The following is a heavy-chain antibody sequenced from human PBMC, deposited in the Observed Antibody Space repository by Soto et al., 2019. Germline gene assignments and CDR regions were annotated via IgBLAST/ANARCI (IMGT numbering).Heavy chain of an antibody. CDR2: IYYSGST. V-gene: IGHV4-39*01. Sequence: PSETLSLTCTVSGGSISSSSYYWGWIRQPPGKGLEWIGSIYYSGSTYYNPSLKSRVTISVDTSKNQFSLKLSSVTAADTAVYYCARHSTSGSHDYWGQGTLVTVSS. CDR1: GGSISSSSYY. D-gene: IGHD1-26*01. CDR3: ARHSTSGSHDY. J-gene: IGHJ4*02.